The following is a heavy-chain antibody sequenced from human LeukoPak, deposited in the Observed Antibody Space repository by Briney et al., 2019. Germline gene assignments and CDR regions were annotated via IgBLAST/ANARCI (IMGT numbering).Heavy chain of an antibody. J-gene: IGHJ1*01. D-gene: IGHD3-3*01. Sequence: ASVKVSCKASGYTFTSYYMHWVRQAPGQGLEWMGIINPSGGSTSYAQKFQGRVTMTEDTSTDTAYMELSSLRSEDTAVYYCATVPRIWSGYYTSEYFQHWGQGTLVTVSS. V-gene: IGHV1-46*01. CDR3: ATVPRIWSGYYTSEYFQH. CDR1: GYTFTSYY. CDR2: INPSGGST.